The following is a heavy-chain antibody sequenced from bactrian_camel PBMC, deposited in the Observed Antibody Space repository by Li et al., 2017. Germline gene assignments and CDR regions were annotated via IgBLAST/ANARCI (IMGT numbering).Heavy chain of an antibody. D-gene: IGHD3*01. CDR3: AARPRWVPAIQAIDVLDDSEYVY. CDR2: IEDDGRT. V-gene: IGHV3S63*01. J-gene: IGHJ4*01. Sequence: VQLVESGGGSVQAGGSLRLSCATPRDRSNTYCMAWFHQAPGKEREGVACIEDDGRTSYADSVEGRFTISKDDNAKLTLFLQMNDLKPEDTGMYYCAARPRWVPAIQAIDVLDDSEYVYWGQGTQVTVSS. CDR1: RDRSNTYC.